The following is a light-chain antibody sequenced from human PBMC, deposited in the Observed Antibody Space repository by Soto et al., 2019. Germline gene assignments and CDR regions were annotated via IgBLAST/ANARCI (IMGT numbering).Light chain of an antibody. J-gene: IGKJ1*01. CDR2: GAS. V-gene: IGKV3D-15*01. Sequence: DIVMTQSPGTLSVSPGERATLSCRASQSVSSSLAWYQQKPGQAPRLLMYGASTRATGTPARFSGSGSGTEFTLTSSSLRAKESALYIWKQYNSCRMFGQGTKVDIK. CDR3: KQYNSCRM. CDR1: QSVSSS.